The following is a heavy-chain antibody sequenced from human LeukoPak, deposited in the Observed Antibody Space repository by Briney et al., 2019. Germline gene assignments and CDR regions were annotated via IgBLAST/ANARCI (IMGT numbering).Heavy chain of an antibody. CDR3: VTKYCSSTSCFMREGFFDY. CDR1: GFTFSSYA. V-gene: IGHV3-64D*09. D-gene: IGHD2-2*01. Sequence: PGGSLRLSCSASGFTFSSYAMHWVRQAPGKGLEYVSAISSNGGSTYYADSVKGRFTISRDNSKNTLYLQMSSLRAEDTAVYYCVTKYCSSTSCFMREGFFDYWGQGTPVTVSS. J-gene: IGHJ4*02. CDR2: ISSNGGST.